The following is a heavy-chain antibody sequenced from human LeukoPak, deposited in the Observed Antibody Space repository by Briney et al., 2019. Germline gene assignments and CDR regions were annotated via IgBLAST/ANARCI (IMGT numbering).Heavy chain of an antibody. Sequence: PGGSLRLSCXGSXFTFSRHWXCWVRQAPGKGLEWVANIKHDGSEESYVDSVKGRFTVSRDNAKKSLYLQMNSLRVDDTAVYYCARGGGYPDYWGRGVLVTVSS. CDR2: IKHDGSEE. V-gene: IGHV3-7*01. CDR1: XFTFSRHW. J-gene: IGHJ4*02. D-gene: IGHD3-22*01. CDR3: ARGGGYPDY.